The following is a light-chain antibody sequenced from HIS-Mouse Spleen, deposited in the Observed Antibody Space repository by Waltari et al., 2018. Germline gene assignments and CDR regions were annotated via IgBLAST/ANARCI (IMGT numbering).Light chain of an antibody. J-gene: IGKJ1*01. CDR1: QSVSSSY. CDR2: GGS. CDR3: QQYGSSPPWK. Sequence: EIVLTQSPGTLSLSPGERATLSCRASQSVSSSYLAWYQQKPGQAPRLLIYGGSSRATSIPDRFSGSGSGTDFTLTSSRLETEDFAVYYCQQYGSSPPWKFGQGTKVEIK. V-gene: IGKV3-20*01.